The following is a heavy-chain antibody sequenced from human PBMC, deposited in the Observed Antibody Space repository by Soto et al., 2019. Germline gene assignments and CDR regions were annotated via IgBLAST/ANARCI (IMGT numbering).Heavy chain of an antibody. CDR1: GYTFTSYA. CDR3: GRGSGLNRFDP. CDR2: INAGNGNT. V-gene: IGHV1-3*01. J-gene: IGHJ5*02. D-gene: IGHD3-10*01. Sequence: ASVKVSCKASGYTFTSYAMHWVRQAPGQRLEWMGWINAGNGNTKYSQKFQGRVTMTRDTSASTAYMELSSLRSEDTAVYYCGRGSGLNRFDPWGQGTLVTVSS.